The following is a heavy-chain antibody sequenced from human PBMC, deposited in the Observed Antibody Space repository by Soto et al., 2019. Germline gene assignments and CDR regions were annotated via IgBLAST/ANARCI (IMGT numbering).Heavy chain of an antibody. V-gene: IGHV4-34*01. CDR1: GGSFSGYY. CDR2: INHSGST. D-gene: IGHD6-13*01. Sequence: PSETLSLTCAVYGGSFSGYYWSWIRQPPGKGLEWIGEINHSGSTNYNPSLKSRVTISVDTSKNQFSLKLSSVTAADTAVYYCARVSGYSSSWYPYYYGMDVWGQGTTVTVSS. J-gene: IGHJ6*02. CDR3: ARVSGYSSSWYPYYYGMDV.